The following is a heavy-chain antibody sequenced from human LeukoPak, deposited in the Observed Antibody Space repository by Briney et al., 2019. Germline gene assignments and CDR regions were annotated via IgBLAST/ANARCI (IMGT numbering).Heavy chain of an antibody. D-gene: IGHD6-13*01. V-gene: IGHV3-21*01. Sequence: GGSLRPSCAASGFTFSSYTMNWVRQAPGKGLEWVSSISGSSRHKYYADSVKGRFTISRDNAKNSLYLQMNSLRAEDTAVYYCARTANFAAGYYIDYWGQGTLVTVSS. CDR1: GFTFSSYT. CDR3: ARTANFAAGYYIDY. CDR2: ISGSSRHK. J-gene: IGHJ4*02.